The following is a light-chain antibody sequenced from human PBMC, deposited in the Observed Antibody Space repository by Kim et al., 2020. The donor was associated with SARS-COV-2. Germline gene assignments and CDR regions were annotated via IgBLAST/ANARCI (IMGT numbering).Light chain of an antibody. CDR1: RLGDKY. Sequence: SVSPGQTASITCSGDRLGDKYVCLYQQKAGQSPVVVISQDTVRPSGIPERFSGSNSGNTATLTISGTQAMDEADYYCQAWDTTTVVFGGGTQLTVL. CDR2: QDT. V-gene: IGLV3-1*01. J-gene: IGLJ2*01. CDR3: QAWDTTTVV.